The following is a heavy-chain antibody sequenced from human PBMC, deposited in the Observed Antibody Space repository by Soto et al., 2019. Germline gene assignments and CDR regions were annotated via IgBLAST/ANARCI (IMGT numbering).Heavy chain of an antibody. Sequence: SETLSLTCTVSGGSISSYYWSWIRQPPGKGLEWIGYIYYSGSTNYNPSLKSRVTISVDTSKNQFSLKLSSVTAADTAVYYCARDSSGWYRGGYFDYWGQGTLVTVSS. V-gene: IGHV4-59*01. CDR2: IYYSGST. CDR1: GGSISSYY. J-gene: IGHJ4*02. CDR3: ARDSSGWYRGGYFDY. D-gene: IGHD6-19*01.